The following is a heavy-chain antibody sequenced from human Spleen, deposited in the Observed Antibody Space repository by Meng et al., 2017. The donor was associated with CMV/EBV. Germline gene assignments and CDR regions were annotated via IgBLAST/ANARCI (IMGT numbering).Heavy chain of an antibody. CDR3: ARRSWYYDSSGYLPSGWYFDL. Sequence: QVQLVESGGGVVQAGGSVRLSCAACGVSFSGYGMHWVRQAPGKGLEWVAFIRYDGSNKYYADSVKGRFTISRDNSKNTLYLQMNSLRAEDTAMYYCARRSWYYDSSGYLPSGWYFDLWGRGTLVTVSS. V-gene: IGHV3-30*02. J-gene: IGHJ2*01. CDR2: IRYDGSNK. D-gene: IGHD3-22*01. CDR1: GVSFSGYG.